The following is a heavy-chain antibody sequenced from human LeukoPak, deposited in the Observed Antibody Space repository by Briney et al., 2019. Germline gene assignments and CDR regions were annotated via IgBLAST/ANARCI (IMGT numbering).Heavy chain of an antibody. D-gene: IGHD3-22*01. CDR1: GGSISSYY. Sequence: SETLSLTCTVSGGSISSYYWSWIRHPPGKGLEWIGYIYYSGSTNYNPSLKSRVTISVDTSKNQFSLKLSSVTAADTAVYYCASTYYYDSSGYYPFDYWGQGTLVTVSS. CDR3: ASTYYYDSSGYYPFDY. V-gene: IGHV4-59*01. CDR2: IYYSGST. J-gene: IGHJ4*02.